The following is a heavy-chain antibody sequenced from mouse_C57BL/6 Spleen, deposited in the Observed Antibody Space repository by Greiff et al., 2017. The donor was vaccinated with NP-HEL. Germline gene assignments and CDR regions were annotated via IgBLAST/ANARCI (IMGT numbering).Heavy chain of an antibody. Sequence: QVQLKQPGAELVKPGASVKVSCKASGYTFTSYWITWVKQRPGQGLEWIGDIYPGSGSTNYNEKFKSKATLTVDTSSSTAYMQLSSLTSEDSAVYYCAVITTVVADYYAMDYWGQGTSVTVSS. D-gene: IGHD1-1*01. CDR2: IYPGSGST. CDR3: AVITTVVADYYAMDY. J-gene: IGHJ4*01. V-gene: IGHV1-55*01. CDR1: GYTFTSYW.